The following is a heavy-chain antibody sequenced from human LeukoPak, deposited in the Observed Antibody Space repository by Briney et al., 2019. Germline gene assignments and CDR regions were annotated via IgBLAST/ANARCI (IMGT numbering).Heavy chain of an antibody. Sequence: GGSLRLSCAASGFTFSSYAMSWVRQAPGKGLEWVSAISGSGGSTYYADSVKGRFTISRDNSKNTLYLQMNSLGAEDTAVYYCAKDQGNYYVSDPHDAFDIWGQGTMVTVSS. CDR1: GFTFSSYA. J-gene: IGHJ3*02. CDR3: AKDQGNYYVSDPHDAFDI. D-gene: IGHD3-10*02. V-gene: IGHV3-23*01. CDR2: ISGSGGST.